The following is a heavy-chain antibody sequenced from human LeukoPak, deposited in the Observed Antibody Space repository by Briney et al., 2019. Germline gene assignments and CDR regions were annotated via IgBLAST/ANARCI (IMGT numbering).Heavy chain of an antibody. Sequence: GASVKVSCKASGYTFTSNAMHWVRQAPGQRLEWVGCSNGANGNTEYSHEFQGRVTITRDTSARTAYMELSSLRSEDTAVYYCARGAGEGSWLIDYWGQGTLVIVSS. CDR3: ARGAGEGSWLIDY. CDR2: SNGANGNT. D-gene: IGHD3-16*01. CDR1: GYTFTSNA. V-gene: IGHV1-3*02. J-gene: IGHJ4*02.